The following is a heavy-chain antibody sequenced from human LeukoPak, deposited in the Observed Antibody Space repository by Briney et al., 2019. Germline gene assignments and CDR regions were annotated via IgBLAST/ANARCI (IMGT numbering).Heavy chain of an antibody. CDR1: GGSFISHA. V-gene: IGHV1-69*01. CDR2: IIPIFGTA. D-gene: IGHD4-23*01. J-gene: IGHJ4*02. Sequence: GASVKVSCKASGGSFISHAINWVRQAPGQGLEWMGGIIPIFGTANYAQKFQDRVTITAVESMTTVYMELGSLRSEDTAVYYCARGWLAETTVVTPYSYWGQGTLVTVSS. CDR3: ARGWLAETTVVTPYSY.